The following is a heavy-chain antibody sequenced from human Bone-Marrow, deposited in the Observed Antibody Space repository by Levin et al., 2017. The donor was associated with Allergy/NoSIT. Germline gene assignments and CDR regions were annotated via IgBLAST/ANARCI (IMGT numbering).Heavy chain of an antibody. J-gene: IGHJ3*02. CDR1: GFTFSNAW. D-gene: IGHD3-22*01. Sequence: GGSLRLSCAASGFTFSNAWMSWVRQAPGKGLEWVGRIKSKTDGGTTDYAAPVKGRFTISRDDSKNTLYLQMNSLKTEDTAVYYCISYYYDSSGYQDDAFDIWGQGTMVTVSS. CDR2: IKSKTDGGTT. CDR3: ISYYYDSSGYQDDAFDI. V-gene: IGHV3-15*01.